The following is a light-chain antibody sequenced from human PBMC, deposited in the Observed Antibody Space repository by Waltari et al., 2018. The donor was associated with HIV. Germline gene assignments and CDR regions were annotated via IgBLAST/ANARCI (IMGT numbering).Light chain of an antibody. CDR3: GTWDTSLTAMYV. CDR2: DSN. CDR1: SSNIGNNY. Sequence: QSVLTQPPSVSAAPGQRVTISCSGSSSNIGNNYVSWYQQLPGTAPKLLIYDSNKRPSGIPDRFSGSKSGTSATLDITGLQTGDEADYYCGTWDTSLTAMYVFGSGTRVTVL. J-gene: IGLJ1*01. V-gene: IGLV1-51*01.